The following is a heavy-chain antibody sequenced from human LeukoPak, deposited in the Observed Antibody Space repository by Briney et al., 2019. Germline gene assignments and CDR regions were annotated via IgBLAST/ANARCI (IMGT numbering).Heavy chain of an antibody. J-gene: IGHJ5*01. CDR1: GFTFSTYT. V-gene: IGHV3-21*04. Sequence: GGSLRLSCAASGFTFSTYTMNWVRQAPGKGLEWVSSISNSATFIDYADSVKGRFTISRDNAKNSLYLQMNSLKVEDTAIYYCARDNWVDCWGQGTLVTVSS. CDR3: ARDNWVDC. CDR2: ISNSATFI.